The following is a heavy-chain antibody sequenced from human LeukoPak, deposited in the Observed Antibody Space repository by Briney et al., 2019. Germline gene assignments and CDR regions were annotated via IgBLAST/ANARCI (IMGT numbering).Heavy chain of an antibody. CDR3: ATSIRSEGSYSN. Sequence: ASVRVSCKASGYTFTSYAMHWVRQAPGQRLEWMGWINAGNGNTKYSQKFQGRVTITRDTSASTAYMELSSLRSEDTAVYYCATSIRSEGSYSNWGQGTLVTVSS. J-gene: IGHJ4*02. CDR2: INAGNGNT. D-gene: IGHD1-26*01. CDR1: GYTFTSYA. V-gene: IGHV1-3*01.